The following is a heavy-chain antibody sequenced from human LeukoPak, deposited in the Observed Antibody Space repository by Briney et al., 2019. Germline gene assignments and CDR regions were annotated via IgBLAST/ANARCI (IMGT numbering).Heavy chain of an antibody. CDR2: IRSKANSYAT. V-gene: IGHV3-73*01. Sequence: GGSLRLSCAASGFTFSGSAMHWVRQASGKGLEWAGRIRSKANSYATAYAASVKGRFTISRDDSKNTAYLQMNSLKTEDTAVHYCTRRITGTRYYYYYMDVWGKGTTVTVSS. CDR1: GFTFSGSA. CDR3: TRRITGTRYYYYYMDV. D-gene: IGHD1-7*01. J-gene: IGHJ6*03.